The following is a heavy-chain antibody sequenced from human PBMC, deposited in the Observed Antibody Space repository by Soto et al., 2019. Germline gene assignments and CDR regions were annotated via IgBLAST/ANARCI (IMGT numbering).Heavy chain of an antibody. J-gene: IGHJ4*02. CDR2: IWYDGSNK. Sequence: GGSLRLSCAASGFSFCNYAMHWVRQAPGKGLEWVAVIWYDGSNKYYADSVKGRFTISKDNSQNTLYLQMNSLRAEDTAVYYCTRDPYGGSRYYFDSWGQGTLVTVSS. V-gene: IGHV3-33*01. D-gene: IGHD1-26*01. CDR3: TRDPYGGSRYYFDS. CDR1: GFSFCNYA.